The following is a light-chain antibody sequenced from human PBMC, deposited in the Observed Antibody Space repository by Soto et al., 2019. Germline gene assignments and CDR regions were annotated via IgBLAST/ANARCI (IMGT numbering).Light chain of an antibody. Sequence: KSTVTLSLSPGEIATLSCRASQSVSSNYLAWYQQKPGQAPRLLIYGASTRATGIPDRFSGSGSGTDFTLTISRLEPEDSAVYYCQQYGSSPTWTFGQGTKVDIK. V-gene: IGKV3-20*01. CDR1: QSVSSNY. CDR2: GAS. CDR3: QQYGSSPTWT. J-gene: IGKJ1*01.